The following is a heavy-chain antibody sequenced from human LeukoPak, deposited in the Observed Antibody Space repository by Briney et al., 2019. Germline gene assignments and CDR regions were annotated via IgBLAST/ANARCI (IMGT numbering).Heavy chain of an antibody. CDR2: ISYDGDNK. Sequence: PGGSLRLSCAASGFTFSYYGLHWVRQAPGKGLEWVAVISYDGDNKYYADSVKGRFTISRDNSKNTLYLQMNSLRAEDTAVYYCAKGDYGSETGGDYLDYWGQGTLVTVSS. V-gene: IGHV3-30*18. J-gene: IGHJ4*02. CDR1: GFTFSYYG. CDR3: AKGDYGSETGGDYLDY. D-gene: IGHD3-10*01.